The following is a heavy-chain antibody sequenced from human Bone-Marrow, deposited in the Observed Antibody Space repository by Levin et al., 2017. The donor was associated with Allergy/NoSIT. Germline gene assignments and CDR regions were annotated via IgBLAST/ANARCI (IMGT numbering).Heavy chain of an antibody. J-gene: IGHJ4*02. CDR2: ISYDGGRI. D-gene: IGHD3-22*01. Sequence: PGGSLRLSCAASGFTFSSYVMHWVRQAPGKGLDWVAYISYDGGRIYYADSVKGRFTVSRDNSKNTLYLEMNSLRVEDTAVYYCAKLGFESSGATRMIDYWGQGTLVTVSS. V-gene: IGHV3-30*18. CDR1: GFTFSSYV. CDR3: AKLGFESSGATRMIDY.